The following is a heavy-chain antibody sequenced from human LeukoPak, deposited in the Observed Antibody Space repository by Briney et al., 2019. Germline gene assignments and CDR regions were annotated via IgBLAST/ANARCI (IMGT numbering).Heavy chain of an antibody. D-gene: IGHD3-22*01. Sequence: RASVKVSCKASGYTFTGYYMHWVRQAPGQGLEWMGWINPNSGGTNYAQKFQGRVTMTRNTSASTAYMELRSLRSEDTAVYYCAREWGHYDSSDSLSPVDPWGQGTLVTVSS. CDR3: AREWGHYDSSDSLSPVDP. CDR2: INPNSGGT. CDR1: GYTFTGYY. J-gene: IGHJ5*02. V-gene: IGHV1-2*02.